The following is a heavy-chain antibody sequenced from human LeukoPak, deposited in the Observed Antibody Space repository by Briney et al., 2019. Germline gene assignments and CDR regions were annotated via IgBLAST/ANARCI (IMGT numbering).Heavy chain of an antibody. Sequence: SETLSLTCAVYGGSFSGYYWSWIRQPPGKGLEWIGEINHSGSTYYNPSLKSRVIISVDTSKNQFSLKLSSVTAADTAVYYCARDYQGGYGDKTVDYWGQGTLVTVSS. CDR1: GGSFSGYY. CDR3: ARDYQGGYGDKTVDY. J-gene: IGHJ4*02. CDR2: INHSGST. V-gene: IGHV4-34*01. D-gene: IGHD5-18*01.